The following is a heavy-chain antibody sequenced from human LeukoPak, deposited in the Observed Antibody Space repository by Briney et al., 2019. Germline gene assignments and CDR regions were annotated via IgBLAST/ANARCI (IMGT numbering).Heavy chain of an antibody. V-gene: IGHV1-24*01. Sequence: ASVKVSCKVSGYILTELSMHWVRQAPGKGLEWMGGFDPEDGETIYAQKFQGRVTMTEDTSTDTAYMELSSLRSEDTAVYYCATDRAWLRRSGYYYYGMDVWGQGTTVTVSS. D-gene: IGHD5-12*01. CDR1: GYILTELS. J-gene: IGHJ6*02. CDR3: ATDRAWLRRSGYYYYGMDV. CDR2: FDPEDGET.